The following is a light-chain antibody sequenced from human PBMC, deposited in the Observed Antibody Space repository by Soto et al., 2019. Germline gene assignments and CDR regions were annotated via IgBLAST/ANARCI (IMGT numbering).Light chain of an antibody. CDR1: KSVPSH. J-gene: IGKJ1*01. CDR2: AAS. Sequence: DIRMTQSASSLCASVGDTVTIXCRASKSVPSHFNCSQQKPGAGPKRLTWAASSLQRVAPPSFSGSVSATDFTPTISSLQPEDFATYYRQQSYSPPLTFGQGTKVDIK. V-gene: IGKV1-39*01. CDR3: QQSYSPPLT.